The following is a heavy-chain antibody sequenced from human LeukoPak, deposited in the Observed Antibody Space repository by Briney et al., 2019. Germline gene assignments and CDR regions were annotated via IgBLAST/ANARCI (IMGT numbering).Heavy chain of an antibody. D-gene: IGHD3-9*01. CDR1: GGSISSYY. J-gene: IGHJ4*02. CDR2: IYTIGST. V-gene: IGHV4-4*07. Sequence: SETLSLTCTVSGGSISSYYWSWFRQPAGKGLEWIGRIYTIGSTNYNPSLKSRVTMSVYTSKNQFSLKLSSVTAADKAVYYCARASYYDILTGYYDQYYFDYWGQGTLVTVSS. CDR3: ARASYYDILTGYYDQYYFDY.